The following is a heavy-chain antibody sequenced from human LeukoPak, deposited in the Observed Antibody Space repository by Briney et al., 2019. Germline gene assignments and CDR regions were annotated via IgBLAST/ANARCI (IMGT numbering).Heavy chain of an antibody. D-gene: IGHD5-18*01. V-gene: IGHV4-34*01. Sequence: SETLSLTCAVYGGSFSDYYWNWIRQPPGKGLEWIGEINHSGSTNYNPSLKSRVTISVDTSKNQFSLKLSSVTAADTAVYYCAKSGYSYGFDPWGQGTLVTVSS. CDR3: AKSGYSYGFDP. J-gene: IGHJ5*02. CDR2: INHSGST. CDR1: GGSFSDYY.